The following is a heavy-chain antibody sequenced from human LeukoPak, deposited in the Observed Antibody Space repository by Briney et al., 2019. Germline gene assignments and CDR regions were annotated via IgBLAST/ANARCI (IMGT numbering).Heavy chain of an antibody. CDR3: AVDTPVIDAQIDY. V-gene: IGHV3-15*01. Sequence: GGSLRLSCTASGFIFSHAWMNWVRQAPGKGLQWLGRIRSGGAREYAAPAQGRFTISRDDSRNTVYLEMNNLDTDDTAVYFCAVDTPVIDAQIDYWGQGTVVTVSS. J-gene: IGHJ4*02. CDR2: IRSGGAR. CDR1: GFIFSHAW. D-gene: IGHD3-16*02.